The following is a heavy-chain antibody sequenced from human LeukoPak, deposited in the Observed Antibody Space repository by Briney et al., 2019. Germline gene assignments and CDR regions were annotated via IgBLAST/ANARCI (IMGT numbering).Heavy chain of an antibody. CDR3: ARDTRPVKWELLGKRWFDP. CDR2: IYHSGST. J-gene: IGHJ5*02. Sequence: PSGTLSLTCAVSGGSISSSNWWSWVRQPPGKGLEWIGEIYHSGSTNYNPSLKSRVTISVDKSKNQFSLKLSSVTAADTAVYYCARDTRPVKWELLGKRWFDPWGQGTLVTVSS. CDR1: GGSISSSNW. V-gene: IGHV4-4*02. D-gene: IGHD1-26*01.